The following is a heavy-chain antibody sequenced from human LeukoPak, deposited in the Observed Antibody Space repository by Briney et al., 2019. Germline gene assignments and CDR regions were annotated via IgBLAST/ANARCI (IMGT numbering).Heavy chain of an antibody. CDR1: TFIFGSYS. D-gene: IGHD3-10*01. CDR3: VKTWYGSGSPRHFDY. J-gene: IGHJ4*02. V-gene: IGHV3-23*01. Sequence: GGSLRLSCVGSTFIFGSYSMNWVRQAPGKGLEWVSGVSSGGGSTYYADSVKGRFTLSRDNSKNTVYLQMNSLRAEDTAVYYCVKTWYGSGSPRHFDYWGQGTLVSVSS. CDR2: VSSGGGST.